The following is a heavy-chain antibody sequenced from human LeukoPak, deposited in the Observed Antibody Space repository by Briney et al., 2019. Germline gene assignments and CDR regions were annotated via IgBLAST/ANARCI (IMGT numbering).Heavy chain of an antibody. Sequence: KPSETLSLTCTVSGYSISSGYYWGWIRQPPGKGLEWIGSIYHSGRTYYHPSLKSRVTISVDTSKNQFSLKLSSVTAADTAVYYCARGRITMVRGVTLFDYWGQGTLVTVSS. J-gene: IGHJ4*02. CDR3: ARGRITMVRGVTLFDY. D-gene: IGHD3-10*01. V-gene: IGHV4-38-2*02. CDR1: GYSISSGYY. CDR2: IYHSGRT.